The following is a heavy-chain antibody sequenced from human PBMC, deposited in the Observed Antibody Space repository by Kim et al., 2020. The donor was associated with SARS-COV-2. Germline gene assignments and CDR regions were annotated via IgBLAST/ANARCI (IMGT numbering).Heavy chain of an antibody. CDR3: ARGLPLPFVVVPAAEADY. D-gene: IGHD2-2*01. CDR2: ISSSSSTI. CDR1: GFTFSSYS. V-gene: IGHV3-48*02. J-gene: IGHJ4*02. Sequence: GGSLRLSCAASGFTFSSYSMNWVRQAPGKGLEWVSYISSSSSTIYYADSVKGRFTISRDNAKNSLYLQMNSLRDEDTAVYYCARGLPLPFVVVPAAEADYWGQGTLVTVSS.